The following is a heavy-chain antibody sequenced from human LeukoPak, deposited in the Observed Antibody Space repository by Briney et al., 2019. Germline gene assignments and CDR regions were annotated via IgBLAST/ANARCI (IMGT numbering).Heavy chain of an antibody. D-gene: IGHD5-12*01. V-gene: IGHV1-2*02. J-gene: IGHJ4*02. CDR2: INPDNGGT. CDR1: GYTFTGYY. CDR3: ARDPSNSGYDDLYYFDY. Sequence: GASVKVSRKASGYTFTGYYMHWVRQAPGQGLEWMGWINPDNGGTNYAQKFQGRVTMTRDMSISTAYMELSRLRSDDTAVYYCARDPSNSGYDDLYYFDYWGQGTLVTVSS.